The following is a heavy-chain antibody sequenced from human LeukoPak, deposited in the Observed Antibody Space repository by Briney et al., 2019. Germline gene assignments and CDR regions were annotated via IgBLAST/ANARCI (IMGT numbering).Heavy chain of an antibody. Sequence: PGGSLRLSCAASGFTFSSYAMHWVRQAPGKGLEWVAVISYDGSNKYYADSVKGRFTISRDNSKNTLYLQMNSLRAEDTAVYYCAKAPMYSSSSGPFDYWGQGTLVTVSS. V-gene: IGHV3-30-3*01. CDR2: ISYDGSNK. CDR3: AKAPMYSSSSGPFDY. J-gene: IGHJ4*02. CDR1: GFTFSSYA. D-gene: IGHD6-6*01.